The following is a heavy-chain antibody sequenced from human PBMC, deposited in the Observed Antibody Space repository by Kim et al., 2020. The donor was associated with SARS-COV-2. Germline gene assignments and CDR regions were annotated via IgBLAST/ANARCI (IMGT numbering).Heavy chain of an antibody. CDR3: ARGGYRTRITMVRGVITPLYGMDV. D-gene: IGHD3-10*01. Sequence: SETLSLTCAVYGGSFSGYYWSWIRQPPGKGLEWIGEINHSGSTNYNPSLKSRVTISVDTSKNQFSLKLSSVTAADTAVYYCARGGYRTRITMVRGVITPLYGMDVWGQGTTVTVSS. J-gene: IGHJ6*02. CDR2: INHSGST. CDR1: GGSFSGYY. V-gene: IGHV4-34*01.